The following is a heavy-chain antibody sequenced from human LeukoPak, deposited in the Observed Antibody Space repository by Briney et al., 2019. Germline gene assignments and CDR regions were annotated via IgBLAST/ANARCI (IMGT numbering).Heavy chain of an antibody. CDR1: AYTFTSYG. CDR2: ISAYNGNT. V-gene: IGHV1-18*01. D-gene: IGHD3-10*01. Sequence: ASVKVSFKASAYTFTSYGISWVRQAPGQGLEWMGWISAYNGNTNYAQKLQGRVTITTDESTSTAYMELSSLRSEDTAEYYCARRTYYYAFDIWGQGTMVTVSS. J-gene: IGHJ3*02. CDR3: ARRTYYYAFDI.